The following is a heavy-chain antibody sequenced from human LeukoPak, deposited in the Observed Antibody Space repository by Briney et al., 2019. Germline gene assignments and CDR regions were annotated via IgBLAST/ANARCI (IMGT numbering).Heavy chain of an antibody. D-gene: IGHD4-17*01. Sequence: GGSLRLSCGASGFTFYTYEMNWVGQGPGKGLEWLASISSRSRGIYYADSVKGRFTISRDNAKNSLYLQMNSLRAEDTALYYCARDDSTVTRFDYWGQGTLVTVSS. CDR3: ARDDSTVTRFDY. J-gene: IGHJ4*02. V-gene: IGHV3-48*03. CDR2: ISSRSRGI. CDR1: GFTFYTYE.